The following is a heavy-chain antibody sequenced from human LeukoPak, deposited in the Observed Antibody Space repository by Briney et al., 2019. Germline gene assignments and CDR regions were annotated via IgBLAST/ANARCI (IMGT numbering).Heavy chain of an antibody. CDR1: GFTFSSYG. CDR2: ISYDGSNK. V-gene: IGHV3-30*18. CDR3: AKDRARLRFWEYYYYGMDV. J-gene: IGHJ6*02. Sequence: PGGSLRLSCAASGFTFSSYGMHWVRQAPGKGLEWVAVISYDGSNKYYADSVKGRFTISRDNSKNTLYLQMNSLRAEDTAVYYCAKDRARLRFWEYYYYGMDVWGQGTTVTVSS. D-gene: IGHD3-3*01.